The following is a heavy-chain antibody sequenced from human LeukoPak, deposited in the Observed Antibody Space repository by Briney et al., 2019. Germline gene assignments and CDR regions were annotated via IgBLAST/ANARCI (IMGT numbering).Heavy chain of an antibody. J-gene: IGHJ4*02. CDR1: GFTVSSNS. V-gene: IGHV3-66*03. Sequence: GGSLRLSCTVSGFTVSSNSMGWVRQAPGKGLEWVSFIYSDNTHYSDSVKGRFTISRDNSKNTLYLQMNGLRAEDTAVYYCASGTFRGITDYWGQGTLVTVSS. CDR3: ASGTFRGITDY. D-gene: IGHD3-10*01. CDR2: IYSDNT.